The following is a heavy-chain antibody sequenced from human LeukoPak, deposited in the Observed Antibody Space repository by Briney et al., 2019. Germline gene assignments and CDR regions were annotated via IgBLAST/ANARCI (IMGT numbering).Heavy chain of an antibody. CDR3: AKVIGHYDFVRNDI. CDR2: ISWNSGSI. Sequence: GGSLRLSCAASGFTFDDYAMHWVRQAPGKGLEWVSGISWNSGSIGYADSVKGRFTISRDNAKNSLYLQMNSLRAEDTALYYCAKVIGHYDFVRNDIWGQGTMVTVSS. J-gene: IGHJ3*02. CDR1: GFTFDDYA. V-gene: IGHV3-9*01. D-gene: IGHD3-3*01.